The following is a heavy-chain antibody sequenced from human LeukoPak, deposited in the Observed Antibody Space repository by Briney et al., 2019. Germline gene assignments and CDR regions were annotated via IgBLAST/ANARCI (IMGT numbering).Heavy chain of an antibody. Sequence: GGSLRLSCAASGFTFSSYWMSWVRQAPGKGLEWVANIKQDGSEKYYVDSVKGRFTISRDNAKNSLYLQMNSLRAEDTAVYYCARHHPTIVEVPAAIGQDMDVWGKGTTVTVSS. D-gene: IGHD2-2*02. J-gene: IGHJ6*03. CDR1: GFTFSSYW. CDR2: IKQDGSEK. CDR3: ARHHPTIVEVPAAIGQDMDV. V-gene: IGHV3-7*01.